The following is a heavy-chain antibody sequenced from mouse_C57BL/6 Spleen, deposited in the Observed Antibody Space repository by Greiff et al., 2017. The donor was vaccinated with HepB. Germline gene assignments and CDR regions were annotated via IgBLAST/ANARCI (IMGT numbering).Heavy chain of an antibody. CDR2: IWSGGST. CDR3: ARNNWDVDLAWFAY. Sequence: QVQLQQSGPGLVQPSQSLSITCTVSGFSLTSYGVHWVRQSPGKGLEWLGVIWSGGSTDYNAAFISRLSISKDNSKSQVFFNMHRLQADDTAIYYCARNNWDVDLAWFAYWGQGTLVTVSA. D-gene: IGHD4-1*02. V-gene: IGHV2-2*01. CDR1: GFSLTSYG. J-gene: IGHJ3*01.